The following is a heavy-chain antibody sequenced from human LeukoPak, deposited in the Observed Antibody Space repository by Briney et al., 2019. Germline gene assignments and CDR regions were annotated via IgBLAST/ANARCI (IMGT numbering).Heavy chain of an antibody. CDR1: GCTFTGYY. CDR3: AVHSSSSHYPYYYYMDV. Sequence: ASVKVSCKASGCTFTGYYMHWVRQAPGQGLEWMGWINPNSGGTNYAQKFQGRGTMTRATSISTAYMELSRLRSDDAAVYDCAVHSSSSHYPYYYYMDVWGKGTTVTVSS. J-gene: IGHJ6*03. CDR2: INPNSGGT. V-gene: IGHV1-2*02. D-gene: IGHD6-6*01.